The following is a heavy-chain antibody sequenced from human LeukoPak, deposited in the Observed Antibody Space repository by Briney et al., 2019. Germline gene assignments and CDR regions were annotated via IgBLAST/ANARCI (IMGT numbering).Heavy chain of an antibody. CDR2: IYYSGST. CDR1: GGSISSGGYY. Sequence: SQTLSLTCTVSGGSISSGGYYWSWIRQHPRKGLEWIGYIYYSGSTYYNPSLKSRVTISVDTSKNQFSLKLSSVTAADTAVYYCARSARYCSGGSCYSIQYNWFDPWGQETLVTVSS. V-gene: IGHV4-31*03. J-gene: IGHJ5*02. CDR3: ARSARYCSGGSCYSIQYNWFDP. D-gene: IGHD2-15*01.